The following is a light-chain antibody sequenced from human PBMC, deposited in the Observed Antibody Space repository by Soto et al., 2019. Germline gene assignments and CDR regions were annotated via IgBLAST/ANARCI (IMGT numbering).Light chain of an antibody. Sequence: EFVLTQSPATLSLSPGERATLSCRASQSVSSYLAWYQQKPGQAPRLLIYDASNRATGIPARFSGSGSGTDFTLTISSPEPEDFAVYYCQQRSNWWTFGKGNKV. J-gene: IGKJ1*01. CDR1: QSVSSY. V-gene: IGKV3-11*01. CDR2: DAS. CDR3: QQRSNWWT.